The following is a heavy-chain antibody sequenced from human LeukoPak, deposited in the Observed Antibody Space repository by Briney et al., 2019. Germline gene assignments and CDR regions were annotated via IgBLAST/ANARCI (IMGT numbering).Heavy chain of an antibody. CDR3: ARLSDDIHI. CDR1: GGSISSHY. Sequence: KPSETLSLTCTVSGGSISSHYWSWIRQPPGKGLEWIGYIYYSGSTNYNPSLKSRVTISVDTSKNQFSLKLSSVTAADTAVYYCARLSDDIHIWGQGTMVTVSS. V-gene: IGHV4-59*08. CDR2: IYYSGST. J-gene: IGHJ3*02.